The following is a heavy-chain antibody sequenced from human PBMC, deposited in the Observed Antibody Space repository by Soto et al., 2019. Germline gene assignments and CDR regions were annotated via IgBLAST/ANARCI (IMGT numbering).Heavy chain of an antibody. CDR2: INPSGGST. CDR3: ARVPTGGGYDV. J-gene: IGHJ3*01. CDR1: GYTFINYY. V-gene: IGHV1-46*03. Sequence: EASVKVSCKASGYTFINYYIHWVRQAPGQGLEWMGIINPSGGSTSYAQKFQGRVTMTRDTSTSTVYMELSSLRSEDTAVYYCARVPTGGGYDVWGQGTMVTVSS. D-gene: IGHD3-22*01.